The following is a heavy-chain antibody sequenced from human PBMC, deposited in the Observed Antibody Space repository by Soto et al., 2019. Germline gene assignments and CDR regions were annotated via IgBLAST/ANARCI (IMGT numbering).Heavy chain of an antibody. V-gene: IGHV4-4*02. Sequence: ASETLSLTCAVSGGSISSSNWLSWVRQPPGKGLEWIGEIYHSGSTNYNPSLKSRVTISVDKSKNQFSLKLSSVTAADTAVYYCATMDFWSGYPKPPDAFDIWGQGTMVTVSS. CDR1: GGSISSSNW. CDR2: IYHSGST. CDR3: ATMDFWSGYPKPPDAFDI. D-gene: IGHD3-3*01. J-gene: IGHJ3*02.